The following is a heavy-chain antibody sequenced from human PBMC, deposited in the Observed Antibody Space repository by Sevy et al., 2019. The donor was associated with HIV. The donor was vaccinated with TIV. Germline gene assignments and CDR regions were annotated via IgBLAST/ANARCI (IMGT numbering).Heavy chain of an antibody. Sequence: GGSLRLSCVTSGFTFRNHAMHWVRQAPGKGLEWVAVISSDGAIKYYAESVKGRFTLSTDNSKSTLYLQMNSLRPEDTAMYYCEKSYSGSHSIPYDAFDMWGQGTMVTVSS. J-gene: IGHJ3*02. V-gene: IGHV3-30-3*02. D-gene: IGHD5-12*01. CDR2: ISSDGAIK. CDR3: EKSYSGSHSIPYDAFDM. CDR1: GFTFRNHA.